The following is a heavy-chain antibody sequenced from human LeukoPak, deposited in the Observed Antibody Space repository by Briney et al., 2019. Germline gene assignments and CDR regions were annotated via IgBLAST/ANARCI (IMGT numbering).Heavy chain of an antibody. V-gene: IGHV3-30*18. CDR1: GFTFSSYG. D-gene: IGHD6-19*01. J-gene: IGHJ4*02. CDR3: AKDTGDLAVAGTLFDY. Sequence: GGSLRLSCAASGFTFSSYGMHWVRQAPGKGLEWVAVISYDGSNKYYADSVKGRFTISRDNSKNTLYLQMNGLRAEDTAVYYCAKDTGDLAVAGTLFDYWGQGTLVTVSS. CDR2: ISYDGSNK.